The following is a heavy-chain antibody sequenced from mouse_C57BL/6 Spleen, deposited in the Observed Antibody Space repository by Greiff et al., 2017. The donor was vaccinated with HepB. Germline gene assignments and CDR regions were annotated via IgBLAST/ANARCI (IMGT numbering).Heavy chain of an antibody. J-gene: IGHJ2*01. V-gene: IGHV1-54*01. D-gene: IGHD3-2*02. Sequence: VQGVESGAELVRPGTSVKVSCKASGYAFTNYLIEWVKQRPGQGLEWIGVINPGSGGTNYNEKFKGKATLTADKSSSTAYMQLSSLTSEDSAVYFCARKAQATGYWGQGTTLTVSS. CDR1: GYAFTNYL. CDR3: ARKAQATGY. CDR2: INPGSGGT.